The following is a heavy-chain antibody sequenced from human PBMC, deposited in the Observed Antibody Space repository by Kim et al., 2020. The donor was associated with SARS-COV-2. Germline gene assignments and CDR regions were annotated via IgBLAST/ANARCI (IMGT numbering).Heavy chain of an antibody. J-gene: IGHJ4*02. CDR3: ARDLTSSGLIDY. Sequence: YYADSMRGRFTNSRDNTKNTLYLQINSLRAEDTAVYYCARDLTSSGLIDYWGQGTLVTVSS. V-gene: IGHV3-30*01. D-gene: IGHD6-19*01.